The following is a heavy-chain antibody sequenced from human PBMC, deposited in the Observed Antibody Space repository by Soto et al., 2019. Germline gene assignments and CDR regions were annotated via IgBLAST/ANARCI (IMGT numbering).Heavy chain of an antibody. CDR1: GFTFSSYA. V-gene: IGHV3-64*01. CDR3: AREDQGGYSSSWYPGILLSAFYI. Sequence: GGSLRLSCAASGFTFSSYAMHWVRQAPGKGLEYVSAISSNGGSTHYANSVKGRFTISRDNSKNTLYLQMGSLRAEDMAVYYCAREDQGGYSSSWYPGILLSAFYIWAQRKTVPVS. CDR2: ISSNGGST. D-gene: IGHD6-13*01. J-gene: IGHJ3*02.